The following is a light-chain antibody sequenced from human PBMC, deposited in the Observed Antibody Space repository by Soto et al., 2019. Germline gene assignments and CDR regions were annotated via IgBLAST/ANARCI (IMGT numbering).Light chain of an antibody. J-gene: IGKJ1*01. V-gene: IGKV1-16*01. CDR1: QVMNNY. Sequence: DVQLTQSPCSLSASVGDRFTITGLGSQVMNNYLAWFRQHPGTAPKPLIYATSTLHSGVPSRFTGSGSGTEFTLTITSLQPEDFVTYYCQQYNSYPWTFGQGTKVDIK. CDR3: QQYNSYPWT. CDR2: ATS.